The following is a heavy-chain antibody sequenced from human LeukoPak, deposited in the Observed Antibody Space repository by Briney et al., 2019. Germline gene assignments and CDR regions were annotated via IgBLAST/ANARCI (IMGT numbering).Heavy chain of an antibody. Sequence: GASVTVSCKVSGYTLTELSMHWVRQAPGQGLEWMGWVSTYSGNTKYAQNLQGRVTTTTDTSTSTAYMELRSLRSDDTAMYYCARQSTGSYYSPIDYWGQGTLVTVSS. CDR2: VSTYSGNT. CDR3: ARQSTGSYYSPIDY. D-gene: IGHD1-26*01. V-gene: IGHV1-18*01. CDR1: GYTLTELS. J-gene: IGHJ4*02.